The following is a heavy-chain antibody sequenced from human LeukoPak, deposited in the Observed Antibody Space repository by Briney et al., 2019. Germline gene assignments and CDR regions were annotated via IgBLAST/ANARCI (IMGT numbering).Heavy chain of an antibody. Sequence: ASVKVSCKASRGTFSSYTISWVRQAPGQGLGWMGRIIPILGIANYAQKFQGRVTITADKSTSTAYMELSSLRSEDTAVYYCARDQCSGGSCYSAFDYWGQGTLVTASS. CDR3: ARDQCSGGSCYSAFDY. J-gene: IGHJ4*02. CDR2: IIPILGIA. V-gene: IGHV1-69*04. CDR1: RGTFSSYT. D-gene: IGHD2-15*01.